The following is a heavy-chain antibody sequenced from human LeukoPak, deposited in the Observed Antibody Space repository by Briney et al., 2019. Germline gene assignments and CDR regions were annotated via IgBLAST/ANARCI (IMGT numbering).Heavy chain of an antibody. J-gene: IGHJ5*02. Sequence: SETLSLTCTVSGGSISSGDYHWSWIRQPPGKGLEWIGYIYYSGTTYYNPSLKSRVTISVDTSKDQFSLKLSSVTTADTAVYYCARAPLTTEGANWFDPWGQGTLVTVSS. CDR2: IYYSGTT. D-gene: IGHD4-11*01. V-gene: IGHV4-30-4*08. CDR3: ARAPLTTEGANWFDP. CDR1: GGSISSGDYH.